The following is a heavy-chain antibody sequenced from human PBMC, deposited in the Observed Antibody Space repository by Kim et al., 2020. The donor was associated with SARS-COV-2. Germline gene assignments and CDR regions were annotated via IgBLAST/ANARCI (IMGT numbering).Heavy chain of an antibody. CDR2: ISAYNGNT. Sequence: ASVKVSCKASGYTFTSYGISWVRQAPGQGLEWMGWISAYNGNTNYAQKLQGRVTMTTDTSTSTAYMELRSLRSDDTAVYYCARDYYGSGSYYIHWFDPWGQGTLVTVSS. D-gene: IGHD3-10*01. V-gene: IGHV1-18*01. J-gene: IGHJ5*02. CDR1: GYTFTSYG. CDR3: ARDYYGSGSYYIHWFDP.